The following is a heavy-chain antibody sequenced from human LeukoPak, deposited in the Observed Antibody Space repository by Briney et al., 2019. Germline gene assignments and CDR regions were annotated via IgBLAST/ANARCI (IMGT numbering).Heavy chain of an antibody. J-gene: IGHJ4*02. CDR2: ISAYNGNT. CDR1: GYTFTSYG. Sequence: GASVKVSCKASGYTFTSYGISWVRQAPGQGLEWMGWISAYNGNTNYAQKLQGRVTMTTDTSTSTAYMELRSLRSDDTAVYYCARLRFLEWSTAGGYFDYWGQGTLVTVSS. D-gene: IGHD3-3*01. V-gene: IGHV1-18*01. CDR3: ARLRFLEWSTAGGYFDY.